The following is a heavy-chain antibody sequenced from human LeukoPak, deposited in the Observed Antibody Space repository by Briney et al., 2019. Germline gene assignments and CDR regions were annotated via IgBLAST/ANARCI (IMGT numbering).Heavy chain of an antibody. CDR3: SRRKYAYDRNGFYTENFFDT. Sequence: SETLSPTCSVSGSSITTDFYWAWIRQPPGKGLEWIADTWHTGSAYFNPSLKSRVTMSVDTSKNQLSLRLTSVTAADTAVYFCSRRKYAYDRNGFYTENFFDTWGLGTLVTVSS. V-gene: IGHV4-38-2*01. D-gene: IGHD3-22*01. J-gene: IGHJ4*02. CDR2: TWHTGSA. CDR1: GSSITTDFY.